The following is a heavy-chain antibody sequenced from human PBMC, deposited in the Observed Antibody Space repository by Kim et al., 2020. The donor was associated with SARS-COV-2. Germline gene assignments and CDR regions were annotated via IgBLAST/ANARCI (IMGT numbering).Heavy chain of an antibody. CDR2: ISSSSSYI. CDR3: ARDVPRLHPYAFDI. V-gene: IGHV3-21*01. J-gene: IGHJ3*02. Sequence: GGSLRLSCAASGFTFSSYSMNWVRQAPGKGLEWVSSISSSSSYIYYADSVKGRFTISRDNAKNSLYLQMNSLRAEDTAVYYCARDVPRLHPYAFDIWGQGTMVTVSS. D-gene: IGHD3-16*01. CDR1: GFTFSSYS.